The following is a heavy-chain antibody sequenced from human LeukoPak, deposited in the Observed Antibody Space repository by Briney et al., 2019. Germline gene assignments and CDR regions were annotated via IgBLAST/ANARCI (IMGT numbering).Heavy chain of an antibody. CDR3: ARPYYYDSRIDP. CDR2: MYYSGST. J-gene: IGHJ5*02. CDR1: GGSISSGDYY. Sequence: SETLSLTCTVSGGSISSGDYYWSWIRQPPGKGLEWIAYMYYSGSTYYNPSFKSRVTMSADTSKNQLSLKLSSVTAADTAVYYCARPYYYDSRIDPWGQGILVTVSS. D-gene: IGHD3-22*01. V-gene: IGHV4-30-4*01.